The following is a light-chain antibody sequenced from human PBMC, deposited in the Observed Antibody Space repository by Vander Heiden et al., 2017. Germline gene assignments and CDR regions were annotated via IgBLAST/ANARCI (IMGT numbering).Light chain of an antibody. J-gene: IGKJ4*02. CDR3: QLSDNTPLT. V-gene: IGKV1-39*01. CDR1: QSISDY. CDR2: AAS. Sequence: DFQMTQSPSSLSASVGDRVTITCRASQSISDYVNWYQHKPGKAPKLLIYAASKSHRGVPSRFSGSASGTDFTLSISKLHPEDYTTYYCQLSDNTPLTFGGGTKVEIK.